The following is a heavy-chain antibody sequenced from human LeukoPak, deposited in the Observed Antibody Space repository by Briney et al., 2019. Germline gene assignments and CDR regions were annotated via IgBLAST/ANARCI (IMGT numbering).Heavy chain of an antibody. CDR3: ARDWKDPAAFDI. CDR2: IYAGDSDT. CDR1: GYTFSNFW. V-gene: IGHV5-51*01. J-gene: IGHJ3*02. Sequence: GESLKISCQGLGYTFSNFWIGWVRQMPGKGLEWMGIIYAGDSDTRYSPSFQGQVTISVDKSISTAYLQWSGLKASDTAMYYCARDWKDPAAFDIWGQGTMVTVSS. D-gene: IGHD1-1*01.